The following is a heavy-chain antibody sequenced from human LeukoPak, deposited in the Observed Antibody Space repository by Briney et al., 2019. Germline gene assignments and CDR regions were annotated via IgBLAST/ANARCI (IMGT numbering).Heavy chain of an antibody. Sequence: PSQTLSLTCTVSGGSISSGGYYWSWIRQPPGKGLEWIGYIYHSGSTYYNPSLKSRVTISVDTSKNQFSLKLSSVTAADTAVYYCARDLGAQWDDYGGKGSWYFDLWGRGTLVTVSS. V-gene: IGHV4-30-2*05. CDR3: ARDLGAQWDDYGGKGSWYFDL. J-gene: IGHJ2*01. CDR2: IYHSGST. CDR1: GGSISSGGYY. D-gene: IGHD4-23*01.